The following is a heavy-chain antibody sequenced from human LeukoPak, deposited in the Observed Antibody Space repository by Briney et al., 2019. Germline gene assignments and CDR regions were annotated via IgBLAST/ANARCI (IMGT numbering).Heavy chain of an antibody. J-gene: IGHJ4*02. CDR3: ARDGAAAGLYYFDY. V-gene: IGHV1-2*02. Sequence: ASVNVSCKTSGYTFTGYYMHWVRQAPRQGLEWMGWINPNSGSTSFAQKFQGRVTITRDTSASTAYMELSSLRSEDRAVYYCARDGAAAGLYYFDYWGQGTLVTVSS. CDR2: INPNSGST. CDR1: GYTFTGYY. D-gene: IGHD6-13*01.